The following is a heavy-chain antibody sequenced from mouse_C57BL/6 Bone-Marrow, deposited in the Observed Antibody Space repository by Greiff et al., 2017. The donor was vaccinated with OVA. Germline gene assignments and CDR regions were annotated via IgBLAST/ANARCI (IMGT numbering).Heavy chain of an antibody. V-gene: IGHV1-82*01. CDR1: GYAFSSSW. J-gene: IGHJ2*01. CDR2: IYPGDGDT. CDR3: ARKDITTVVAFDY. Sequence: VKLQESGPELVKPGASVKISCKASGYAFSSSWMNWVKQRPGKGLEWIGRIYPGDGDTNYNGKFKGKATLTADKSSSTAYIQLSILTSEDSAVYFCARKDITTVVAFDYWGQGTTLTVSS. D-gene: IGHD1-1*01.